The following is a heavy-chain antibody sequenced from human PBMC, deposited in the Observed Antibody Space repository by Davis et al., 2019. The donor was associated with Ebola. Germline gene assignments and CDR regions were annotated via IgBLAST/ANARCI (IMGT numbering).Heavy chain of an antibody. V-gene: IGHV1-18*01. Sequence: ASVKVSCKTSGYSFTNYGINWVRQAPGQGLEWMGWISGYNGDSNYSQKFQGRVTLTTDTSTSTVYMELSSLKSDDTAVYYCARQRISIFGVAPTFDFWGQGALVTVSS. CDR1: GYSFTNYG. D-gene: IGHD3-3*01. CDR2: ISGYNGDS. J-gene: IGHJ4*02. CDR3: ARQRISIFGVAPTFDF.